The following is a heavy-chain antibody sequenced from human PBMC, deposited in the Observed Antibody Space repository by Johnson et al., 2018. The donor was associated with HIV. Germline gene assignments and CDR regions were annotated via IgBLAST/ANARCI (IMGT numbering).Heavy chain of an antibody. D-gene: IGHD6-19*01. CDR3: AREGEWLVPSLDI. CDR1: GFTFSSYG. J-gene: IGHJ3*02. V-gene: IGHV3-30*02. Sequence: VQLVESGGGVVQPGGSLRLSCAASGFTFSSYGMHWVRQAPGKGLEWVAFIRYDGSNKYYGDSVKGRFSISRDNTKNTLYLQMNSLRAEDTAVYYCAREGEWLVPSLDIWGQGTMVTVSS. CDR2: IRYDGSNK.